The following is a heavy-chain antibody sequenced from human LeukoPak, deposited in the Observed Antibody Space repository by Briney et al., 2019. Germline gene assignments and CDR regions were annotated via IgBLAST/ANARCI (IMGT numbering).Heavy chain of an antibody. CDR3: ARGIGVLMVYAMLDWFDP. Sequence: PSETLSLTCAVSGASIASHSWWSWVRQPPGKGLEWIGEVYHSGGANYKPSLKSRVTISVDTSKNRFSLKLSSVTAADTAVYYCARGIGVLMVYAMLDWFDPWGQGTLVTVSS. CDR2: VYHSGGA. CDR1: GASIASHSW. D-gene: IGHD2-8*01. J-gene: IGHJ5*02. V-gene: IGHV4/OR15-8*01.